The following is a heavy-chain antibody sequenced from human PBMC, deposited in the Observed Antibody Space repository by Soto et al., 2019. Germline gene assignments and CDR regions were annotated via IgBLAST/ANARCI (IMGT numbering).Heavy chain of an antibody. D-gene: IGHD3-16*01. CDR1: GGSISSYY. CDR2: IYYSGST. J-gene: IGHJ6*02. V-gene: IGHV4-59*01. Sequence: QVQLQESGPGLVKPSETLSLTCTVSGGSISSYYWSWIRQPPGKGLEWMGYIYYSGSTNYNPSLKSRVTISVDTSKNQFSLKLSSVTAADTAVYYCARDRRGRKGGPRGPPYYYYGMDVWGQGTTVTVSS. CDR3: ARDRRGRKGGPRGPPYYYYGMDV.